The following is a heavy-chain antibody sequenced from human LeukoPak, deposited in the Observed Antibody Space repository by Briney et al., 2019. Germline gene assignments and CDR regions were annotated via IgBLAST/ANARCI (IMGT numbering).Heavy chain of an antibody. V-gene: IGHV3-30-3*01. J-gene: IGHJ4*02. Sequence: GGSLRLSCAASGFTFSSYAMHWVRQAPGKGLEWVAVISYDGSNKYYADSVKGRFTISRDNSKNTLYLQMNSLRAEDTAVYYCTRDTPYFDYWGQGTLVTVSS. D-gene: IGHD2-15*01. CDR2: ISYDGSNK. CDR1: GFTFSSYA. CDR3: TRDTPYFDY.